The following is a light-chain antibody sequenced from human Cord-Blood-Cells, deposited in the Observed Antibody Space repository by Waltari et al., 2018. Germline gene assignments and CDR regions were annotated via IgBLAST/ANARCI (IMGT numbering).Light chain of an antibody. V-gene: IGKV1D-8*01. J-gene: IGKJ3*01. Sequence: VIWMTQSPSLLSASTGDRVTISCRMSPGISSYLAWYQQKPGKAPELLIYAASTLQSGVPSRVSGSGSGTDFTLTISCLQSEDFATYYCQQYYSFPFTFGPGTKVDIK. CDR3: QQYYSFPFT. CDR1: PGISSY. CDR2: AAS.